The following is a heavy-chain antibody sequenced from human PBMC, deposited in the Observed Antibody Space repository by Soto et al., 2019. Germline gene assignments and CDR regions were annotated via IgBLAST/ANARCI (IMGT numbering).Heavy chain of an antibody. Sequence: GGSLSLSCAASGFTFSSYWMHWVRQAPGKGLVWVSRINSDGSSTSYADSVKGRFTISRDNAKNTLYLQMNSLRAEDTAVYYCARDGSITAATNFDYWGQGTLVTVSS. CDR1: GFTFSSYW. CDR2: INSDGSST. J-gene: IGHJ4*02. D-gene: IGHD6-13*01. CDR3: ARDGSITAATNFDY. V-gene: IGHV3-74*01.